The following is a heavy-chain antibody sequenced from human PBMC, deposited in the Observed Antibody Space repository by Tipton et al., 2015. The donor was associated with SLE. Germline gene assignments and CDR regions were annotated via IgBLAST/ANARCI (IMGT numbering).Heavy chain of an antibody. CDR1: GGSFSGYY. V-gene: IGHV4-34*01. J-gene: IGHJ4*02. CDR2: INHSGST. D-gene: IGHD6-13*01. Sequence: TLSLTCAVYGGSFSGYYWSWIRQPPGKGLEWIGEINHSGSTNYNPSLKSRVTISVDTSKNQFSLKLSSVTAADTAVYYCARGSSKQQLAFDYWGQGTLVPVSS. CDR3: ARGSSKQQLAFDY.